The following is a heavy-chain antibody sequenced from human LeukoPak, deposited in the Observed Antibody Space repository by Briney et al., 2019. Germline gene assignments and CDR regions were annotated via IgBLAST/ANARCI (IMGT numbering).Heavy chain of an antibody. CDR2: IILIFGTA. CDR1: GGTFSSYA. J-gene: IGHJ4*02. Sequence: SVKVSCKASGGTFSSYAISWVRQAPGQGLEWMGGIILIFGTANYAQKFQGRVTITADESTSTAYMELSSLRSEDTAVYYCARSPITIFGVARIYYFDYWGQGTLVTVSS. V-gene: IGHV1-69*13. CDR3: ARSPITIFGVARIYYFDY. D-gene: IGHD3-3*01.